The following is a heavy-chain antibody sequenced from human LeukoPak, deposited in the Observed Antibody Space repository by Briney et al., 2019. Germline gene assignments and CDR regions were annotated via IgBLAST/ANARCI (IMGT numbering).Heavy chain of an antibody. CDR3: ARLGTVTKDHYCDY. D-gene: IGHD4-17*01. Sequence: GGSLRLSCAASGFSSTTYWMGWVRQAPGKGLEWVANINQDESSQYYVDAVRGRLTIYRDNDKNSLNLQMNSLRGEDTAVYFCARLGTVTKDHYCDYWGQGTLVTVSS. V-gene: IGHV3-7*01. CDR1: GFSSTTYW. CDR2: INQDESSQ. J-gene: IGHJ4*02.